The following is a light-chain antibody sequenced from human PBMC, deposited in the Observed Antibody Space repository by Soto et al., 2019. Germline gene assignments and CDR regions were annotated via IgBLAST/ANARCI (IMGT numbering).Light chain of an antibody. CDR1: QSISSN. CDR3: QQSYSIPYT. Sequence: DSQMTQSASSLSASVGDRVTITCRASQSISSNLNWHQQKPGKAPKVLIYAASSLQSGVPSRFSGSGSGTDFTLTISSLQPEDFATYYCQQSYSIPYTFGQGTKVDIK. J-gene: IGKJ2*01. CDR2: AAS. V-gene: IGKV1-39*01.